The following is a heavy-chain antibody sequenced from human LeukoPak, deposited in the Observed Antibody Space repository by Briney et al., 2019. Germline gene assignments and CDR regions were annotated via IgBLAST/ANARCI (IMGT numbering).Heavy chain of an antibody. Sequence: GGSLRLSCTGSGFTFSTYTMNWVRQAPGKGLEWVGFIRSKAYGGTTEYAASVKGRFTISRDDSKSIAYLQMNSLKTEDTAVYYCTRDLSSDSSGYSFDYWGQGTLVTVSS. CDR2: IRSKAYGGTT. V-gene: IGHV3-49*04. D-gene: IGHD3-22*01. J-gene: IGHJ4*02. CDR3: TRDLSSDSSGYSFDY. CDR1: GFTFSTYT.